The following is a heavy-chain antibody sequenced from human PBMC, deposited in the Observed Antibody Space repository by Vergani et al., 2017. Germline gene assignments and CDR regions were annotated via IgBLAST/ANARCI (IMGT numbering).Heavy chain of an antibody. V-gene: IGHV1-69*13. CDR2: IIPIFGTA. D-gene: IGHD4-17*01. Sequence: QVQLVQSGAEVKKLGSPVKVSCKASGGTFSSYAISWVRQAPGQGLEWMGRIIPIFGTANYAQKFQGRVTITADESTSTAYMELRSLRSEDAAVYYCARAGSGDYSEYYFDYWGQGTLVTVSS. CDR1: GGTFSSYA. J-gene: IGHJ4*02. CDR3: ARAGSGDYSEYYFDY.